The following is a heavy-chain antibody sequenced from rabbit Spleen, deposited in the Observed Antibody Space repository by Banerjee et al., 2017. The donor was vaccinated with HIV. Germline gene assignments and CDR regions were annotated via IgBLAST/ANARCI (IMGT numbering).Heavy chain of an antibody. J-gene: IGHJ4*01. Sequence: QQQLVESGGDLVKPEGSLTLTCTASGFSLSSGYDMCWVRQAPGKGLEWIGCIYTGSGSAYYASWVNGRFTISKTSSTTVTLQVTSLTAADTATYFCARDLTDVIGWNFGWWGPGTLVTVS. V-gene: IGHV1S45*01. CDR1: GFSLSSGYD. CDR2: IYTGSGSA. D-gene: IGHD1-1*01. CDR3: ARDLTDVIGWNFGW.